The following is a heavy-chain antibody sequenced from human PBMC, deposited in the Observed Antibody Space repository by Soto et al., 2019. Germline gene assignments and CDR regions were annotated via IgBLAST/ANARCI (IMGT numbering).Heavy chain of an antibody. CDR1: AFTLSNYW. Sequence: GGSLRLSCAASAFTLSNYWMSWVRQAPGKGLEWVANIKQDGSEKYYVDSVKGRFAISRDNAENLVHLQMSSLRAEDTAVYYCASSEVTQSWDYWGQGTLVTVSS. D-gene: IGHD4-4*01. J-gene: IGHJ4*02. V-gene: IGHV3-7*01. CDR2: IKQDGSEK. CDR3: ASSEVTQSWDY.